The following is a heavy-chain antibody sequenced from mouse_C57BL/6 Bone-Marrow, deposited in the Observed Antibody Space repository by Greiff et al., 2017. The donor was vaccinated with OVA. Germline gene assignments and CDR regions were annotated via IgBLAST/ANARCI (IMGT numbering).Heavy chain of an antibody. CDR2: IYPGSGST. V-gene: IGHV1-55*01. Sequence: QVQLQQPGAELVPPGASVPMSCTASGYTFTSYWITWVKQRPGQGLEWIGDIYPGSGSTNYNEKFKSKATLTVDTSSSTAYMQLSSLTSEDSAVYYFSRYGLYVSLDYWGQGTTLTVSS. CDR3: SRYGLYVSLDY. CDR1: GYTFTSYW. J-gene: IGHJ2*01. D-gene: IGHD1-1*01.